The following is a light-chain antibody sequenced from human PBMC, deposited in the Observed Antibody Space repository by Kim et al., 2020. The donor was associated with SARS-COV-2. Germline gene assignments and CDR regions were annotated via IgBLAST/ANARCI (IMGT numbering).Light chain of an antibody. Sequence: SSELTQDPAVSVALGQTVTITCQGDSLGKYYASWYQQKPGQAPKLVFFGKNNRPSGIPDRFSGSSSGITSSLTITGAQAEDEADYYCNSRDISGNQVEVFGGGTQLTVL. V-gene: IGLV3-19*01. J-gene: IGLJ2*01. CDR1: SLGKYY. CDR3: NSRDISGNQVEV. CDR2: GKN.